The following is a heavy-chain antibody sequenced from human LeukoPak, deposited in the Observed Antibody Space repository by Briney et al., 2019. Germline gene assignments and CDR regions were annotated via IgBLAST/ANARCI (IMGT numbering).Heavy chain of an antibody. CDR1: GFTASSYS. V-gene: IGHV3-21*01. Sequence: GGSLRPSCAASGFTASSYSMNWVRQAPGNGLEWVSSISSSRSYIYYADSVKGRFTISRDNAKNSLYLQMNSLRAEDTAVYYCARDVRWFFDYWGQGTLVTVSS. D-gene: IGHD2-15*01. J-gene: IGHJ4*02. CDR3: ARDVRWFFDY. CDR2: ISSSRSYI.